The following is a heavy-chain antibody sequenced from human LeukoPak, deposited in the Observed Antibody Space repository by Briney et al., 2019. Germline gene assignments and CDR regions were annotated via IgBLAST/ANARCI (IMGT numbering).Heavy chain of an antibody. CDR1: GGSFSGYY. CDR2: INHSGST. CDR3: ARGRYSSSWSDY. V-gene: IGHV4-34*01. Sequence: SKTLSLTCAVYGGSFSGYYWSWIRQPPGKGLEWIGEINHSGSTNYNPSLKSRVTISVDTSKNQFSLKLSSVTAADTAVYYCARGRYSSSWSDYWGQGTLVTVSS. D-gene: IGHD6-13*01. J-gene: IGHJ4*02.